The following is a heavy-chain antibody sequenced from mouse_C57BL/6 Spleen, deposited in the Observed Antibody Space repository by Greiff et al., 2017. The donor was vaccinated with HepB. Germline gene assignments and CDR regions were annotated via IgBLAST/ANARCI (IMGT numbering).Heavy chain of an antibody. V-gene: IGHV1-81*01. CDR2: IYPRSGNS. CDR1: GYTFTSYG. Sequence: VMLVESGAELARPGASVNLSCKASGYTFTSYGISWVKQRTGQGLEWIGEIYPRSGNSYYNEKFKGKATLTADKSSSTAYMELRSLTSEDSAVYFCASYYGSSSFAYWGQGTLVTVSA. CDR3: ASYYGSSSFAY. D-gene: IGHD1-1*01. J-gene: IGHJ3*01.